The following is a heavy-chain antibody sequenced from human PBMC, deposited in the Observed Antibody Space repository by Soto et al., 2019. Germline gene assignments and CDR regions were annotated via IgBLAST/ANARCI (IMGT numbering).Heavy chain of an antibody. V-gene: IGHV1-69*13. D-gene: IGHD3-22*01. CDR2: IIPLFGTA. CDR1: GGTFSNYA. CDR3: ARGTSDSRAYYYVY. J-gene: IGHJ4*02. Sequence: GASVKVSCKASGGTFSNYAISWVRQAPGQGLEWMGGIIPLFGTANFAQRFQGRVTITADESTSTVYMELSSLKYEDTAVYYCARGTSDSRAYYYVYWGQGPLVTVSS.